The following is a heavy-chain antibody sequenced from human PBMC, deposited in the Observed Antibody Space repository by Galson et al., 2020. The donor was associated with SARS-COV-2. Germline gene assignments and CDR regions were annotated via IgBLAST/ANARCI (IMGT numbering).Heavy chain of an antibody. D-gene: IGHD2-15*01. CDR3: AKHSGRSHDY. J-gene: IGHJ4*02. CDR1: GFIFSNYD. Sequence: GGSLILSCAPSGFIFSNYDMSWARQAPGQGLEWVSGIEYSGGVTYYADSVKGRFTISRDNSKNTLYLQMSSLRAEDTAVYFCAKHSGRSHDYWGQGTLVTVSS. V-gene: IGHV3-23*01. CDR2: IEYSGGVT.